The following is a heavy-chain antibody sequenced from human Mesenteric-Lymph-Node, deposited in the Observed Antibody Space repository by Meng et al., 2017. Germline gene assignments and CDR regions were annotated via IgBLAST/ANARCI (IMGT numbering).Heavy chain of an antibody. CDR3: ARGGGNSWYIDY. CDR2: INHSGST. D-gene: IGHD6-13*01. J-gene: IGHJ4*02. Sequence: QVQLQQWGAGLLKPSETLSLTCAVHGGSFSGYYWSWIRQPPGKGLEWIGEINHSGSTNYNPSLKSRVNISVDTSKNQFSLKLSSVTAADTAVYYCARGGGNSWYIDYWGQGTLVTVSS. CDR1: GGSFSGYY. V-gene: IGHV4-34*01.